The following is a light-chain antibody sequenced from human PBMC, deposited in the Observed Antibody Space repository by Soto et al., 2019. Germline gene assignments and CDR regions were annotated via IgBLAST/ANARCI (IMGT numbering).Light chain of an antibody. CDR3: GTWDSSLSGVI. J-gene: IGLJ2*01. CDR2: DNN. V-gene: IGLV1-51*01. CDR1: SSNIGSNY. Sequence: QSVLTQPPSVSAAPGQKVSISCSGSSSNIGSNYVSWYQHLPGTAPRLLIYDNNKRPSGIPDRFSGSKSGTSATLGITGLQTGDEADYYCGTWDSSLSGVIFGGGTKL.